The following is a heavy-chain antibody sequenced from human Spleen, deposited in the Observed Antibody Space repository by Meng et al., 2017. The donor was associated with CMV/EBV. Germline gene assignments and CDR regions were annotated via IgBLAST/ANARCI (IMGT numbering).Heavy chain of an antibody. D-gene: IGHD3-10*01. CDR1: GYTFTDYY. V-gene: IGHV1-2*02. J-gene: IGHJ4*02. CDR3: TSHYYGSGSYSGIVFDY. Sequence: ASVKVSCKASGYTFTDYYMHWVRQAPGQGLEWMGWINPDSGGTNYAQKFQDRVTMTRDTSITTAYMELRRLRSDDTAMYYCTSHYYGSGSYSGIVFDYWGQGTLVTVSS. CDR2: INPDSGGT.